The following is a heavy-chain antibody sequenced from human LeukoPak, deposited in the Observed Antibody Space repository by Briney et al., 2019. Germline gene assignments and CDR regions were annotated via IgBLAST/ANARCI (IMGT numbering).Heavy chain of an antibody. CDR3: ARAGPGGPFDY. J-gene: IGHJ4*02. V-gene: IGHV4-59*08. CDR1: GGSISVYY. Sequence: SETVSPTCTVSGGSISVYYWSWFRQTPGKALEWIGYVSNIGSTKYNPSLRSRVTISGDTSRNQFSLKLSSVTAADTAVYYCARAGPGGPFDYWGQGTQVTVSS. CDR2: VSNIGST. D-gene: IGHD2-8*02.